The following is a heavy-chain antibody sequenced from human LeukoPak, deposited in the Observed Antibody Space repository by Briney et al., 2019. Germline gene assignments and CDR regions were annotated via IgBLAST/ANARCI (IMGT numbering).Heavy chain of an antibody. D-gene: IGHD3-16*01. CDR2: IYYSGST. CDR1: GYSISSGYY. CDR3: ARDMITFGGSWFDP. V-gene: IGHV4-38-2*02. J-gene: IGHJ5*02. Sequence: SETLSLTCTVSGYSISSGYYWGWIRQPPGKGLEWIGSIYYSGSTYYNPSLKSRVTISVDTSKNQFSLKLSSVTAADTAVYYCARDMITFGGSWFDPWGQGTLVTVSS.